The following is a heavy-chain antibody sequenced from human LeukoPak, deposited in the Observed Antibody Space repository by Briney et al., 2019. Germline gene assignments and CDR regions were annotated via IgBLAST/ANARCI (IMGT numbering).Heavy chain of an antibody. CDR1: VGSISTSY. CDR2: IYAIGST. J-gene: IGHJ3*02. CDR3: ANILVDHDAFDI. Sequence: PSETLSLTCTVSVGSISTSYWSWIRQPAGKGLEWIGHIYAIGSTNYNPSLKSRVTMSVDTSKNQFSLKLSSVTAADTAVYYCANILVDHDAFDIWGQGTMVTVSS. V-gene: IGHV4-4*07. D-gene: IGHD2-21*01.